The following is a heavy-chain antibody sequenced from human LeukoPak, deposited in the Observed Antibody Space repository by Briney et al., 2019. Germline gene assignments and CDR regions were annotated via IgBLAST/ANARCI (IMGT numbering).Heavy chain of an antibody. CDR3: ARDRVTIFSPDYCYYGMDV. CDR1: VYTFPSYG. Sequence: SVTVSCKASVYTFPSYGIRWVRPAPGQGLEWMGLISDYNGNTNYAQKLQGRVTMTTDTSTSTAYMELRSLRSDDTAVYYCARDRVTIFSPDYCYYGMDVWGQGTTVTVSS. J-gene: IGHJ6*02. CDR2: ISDYNGNT. V-gene: IGHV1-18*01. D-gene: IGHD3-9*01.